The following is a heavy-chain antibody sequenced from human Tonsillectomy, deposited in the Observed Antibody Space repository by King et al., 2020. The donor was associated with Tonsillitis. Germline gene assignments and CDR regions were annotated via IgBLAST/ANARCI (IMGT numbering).Heavy chain of an antibody. CDR3: ARQHPRSGRPQRDFDY. D-gene: IGHD6-19*01. CDR1: GGSISSSSYY. Sequence: QLQESGPGLVKPSETLSFTCTVSGGSISSSSYYWGWIRQPPGKGLEWIGSIYYSGSTYLNPSLKSRVTISIDTSKNQFSLRLSSVTAADTAVYYCARQHPRSGRPQRDFDYWGQGTLVTVSS. J-gene: IGHJ4*02. V-gene: IGHV4-39*07. CDR2: IYYSGST.